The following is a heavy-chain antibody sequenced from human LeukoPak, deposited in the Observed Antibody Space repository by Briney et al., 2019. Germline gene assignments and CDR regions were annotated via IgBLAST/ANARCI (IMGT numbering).Heavy chain of an antibody. CDR1: GFTFNKYW. CDR2: VNQDGTEK. Sequence: PGGSLRLSCAASGFTFNKYWMTWVRQAPGKGLEWVANVNQDGTEKYYVDSVKGRFNISRDNAKNSLYLHMNSLRAEDTAVYYCVRDPSYGSSWYYYMDVWGKGTTVTVSS. CDR3: VRDPSYGSSWYYYMDV. D-gene: IGHD6-13*01. J-gene: IGHJ6*03. V-gene: IGHV3-7*01.